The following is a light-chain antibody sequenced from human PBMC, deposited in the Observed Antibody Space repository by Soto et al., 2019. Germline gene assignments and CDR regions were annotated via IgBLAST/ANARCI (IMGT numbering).Light chain of an antibody. V-gene: IGKV1-6*01. Sequence: HRTHRPSSVASYVGDSVTITCRASQGIRNDLGWYQQKPGKAPKLLIYAASSLHSGVPSRFSGSGSGTDFTLTISSLQSEDFATYYCQQYYNYPRTFGQGTKVDI. J-gene: IGKJ1*01. CDR1: QGIRND. CDR3: QQYYNYPRT. CDR2: AAS.